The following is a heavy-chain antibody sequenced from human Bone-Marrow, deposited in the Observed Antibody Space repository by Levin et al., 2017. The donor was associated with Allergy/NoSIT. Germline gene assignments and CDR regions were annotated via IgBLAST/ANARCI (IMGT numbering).Heavy chain of an antibody. Sequence: ETLSLTCTVSGDSISEYYWSWIRQPPGKGLEWIGYIYHSGNTNANPSLKSRVTISMDTSKNQFSLKLSSVTAADTAVYYCARDEGIATGGFDNWGQGTLVTVSS. CDR1: GDSISEYY. CDR3: ARDEGIATGGFDN. J-gene: IGHJ4*02. V-gene: IGHV4-59*01. D-gene: IGHD6-13*01. CDR2: IYHSGNT.